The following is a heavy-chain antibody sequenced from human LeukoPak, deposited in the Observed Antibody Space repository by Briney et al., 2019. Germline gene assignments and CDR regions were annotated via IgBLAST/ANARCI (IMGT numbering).Heavy chain of an antibody. V-gene: IGHV1-2*02. CDR3: ARDLMNPDLYGSSGYYDY. D-gene: IGHD3-22*01. CDR1: GYTFTGYY. Sequence: ASVKVSCKASGYTFTGYYMHWVRQAPGQGLEWMGWINPNSGGTNYAQKFQGRVTMTRDTSISTAYMELSRLRSDDTAVYYCARDLMNPDLYGSSGYYDYWGQGTLVTVSS. CDR2: INPNSGGT. J-gene: IGHJ4*02.